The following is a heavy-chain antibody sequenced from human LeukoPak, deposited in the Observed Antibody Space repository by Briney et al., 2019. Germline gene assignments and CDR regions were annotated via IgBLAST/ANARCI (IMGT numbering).Heavy chain of an antibody. CDR1: GGSISSGGYC. V-gene: IGHV4-30-2*01. D-gene: IGHD1-26*01. Sequence: SETLSLTCAVSGGSISSGGYCWGWLRQPPGKGLEWVGYIYHSGSTYYNPSLKSRVTISVNRSKNQFSLKLSSVTAADTAVYYCARCREWELGHAFDIWGQGTMVTVSS. CDR3: ARCREWELGHAFDI. CDR2: IYHSGST. J-gene: IGHJ3*02.